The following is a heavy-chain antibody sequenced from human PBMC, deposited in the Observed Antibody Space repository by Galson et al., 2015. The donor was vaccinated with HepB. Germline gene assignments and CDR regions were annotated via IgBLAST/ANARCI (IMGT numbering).Heavy chain of an antibody. Sequence: SLRLSCAGSGFTFSSYAMTWVRQASGKGLEWVSVISGSGGRTDYADTVKGRFSMSRDNSKNTLYLQMNSLRVEDTAVYYCAKGFNRPKVAAIGTTDDYHGMDVWGQGTTVIVSS. CDR1: GFTFSSYA. CDR3: AKGFNRPKVAAIGTTDDYHGMDV. J-gene: IGHJ6*02. D-gene: IGHD6-13*01. V-gene: IGHV3-23*01. CDR2: ISGSGGRT.